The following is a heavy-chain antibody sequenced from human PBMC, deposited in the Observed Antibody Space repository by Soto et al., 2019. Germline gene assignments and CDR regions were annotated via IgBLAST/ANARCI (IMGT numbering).Heavy chain of an antibody. V-gene: IGHV3-33*01. D-gene: IGHD3-22*01. CDR1: GFTFSSYG. CDR2: IWYDGSNK. Sequence: GGSLRLSCAASGFTFSSYGMHWVRQAPGEGLEWVAVIWYDGSNKYYADSVKGRFTISRDNSKNTLYLQMNSLRAEDTAVYYCARGGITMIVVDPDAFDIWGQGTMVTVSS. CDR3: ARGGITMIVVDPDAFDI. J-gene: IGHJ3*02.